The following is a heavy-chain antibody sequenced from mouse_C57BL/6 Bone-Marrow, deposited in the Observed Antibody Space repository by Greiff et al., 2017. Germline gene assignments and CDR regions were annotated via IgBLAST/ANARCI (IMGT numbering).Heavy chain of an antibody. D-gene: IGHD3-2*02. CDR2: IYPRSGNT. J-gene: IGHJ3*01. CDR1: GYTFTSYG. CDR3: ARSGQLRLIFAY. Sequence: QVQLQQSGAELARPGASVKLSCKASGYTFTSYGISWVKQRPGQGLEWIGEIYPRSGNTYYNEKFKGKATLTADKSSSTAYMELRSLTSEDSAVYFGARSGQLRLIFAYWGQGTLVTVSA. V-gene: IGHV1-81*01.